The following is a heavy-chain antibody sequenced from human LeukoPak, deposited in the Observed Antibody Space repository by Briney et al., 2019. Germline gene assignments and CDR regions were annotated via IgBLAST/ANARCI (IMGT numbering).Heavy chain of an antibody. J-gene: IGHJ4*02. D-gene: IGHD6-13*01. V-gene: IGHV3-30*04. CDR3: ARGAGASGGRDYYSDC. CDR1: GFTFSSYA. CDR2: ISNDANNK. Sequence: GGSLRLSCAASGFTFSSYAMHWVRQAPGKGLEWVAVISNDANNKHYADSVKGRFTISRDNSKNTLYLQMNRLRPEDTAVYYCARGAGASGGRDYYSDCWGQGILVAVSS.